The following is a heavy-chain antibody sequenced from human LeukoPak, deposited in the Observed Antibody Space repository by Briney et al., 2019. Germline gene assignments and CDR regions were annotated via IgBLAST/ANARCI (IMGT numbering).Heavy chain of an antibody. J-gene: IGHJ4*02. Sequence: PSETLSLTCTVSGGSISSYYWSWIRQPAGKGLEWIGRIYTSGSTNYNPSLKSRVTMSVDTSKNQFSLKLSSVTAADTAVYYCARERPPYGDYAFFDYWGQGTPVTVSS. D-gene: IGHD4-17*01. CDR1: GGSISSYY. CDR3: ARERPPYGDYAFFDY. CDR2: IYTSGST. V-gene: IGHV4-4*07.